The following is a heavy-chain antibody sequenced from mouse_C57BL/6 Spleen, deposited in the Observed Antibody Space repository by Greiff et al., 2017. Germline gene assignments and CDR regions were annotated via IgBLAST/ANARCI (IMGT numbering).Heavy chain of an antibody. V-gene: IGHV2-2*01. Sequence: VKLMESGPGLVQPSPSLSITCTVSGFSLTSYGVHWVRQSPGKGLEWLGVIWSGGSTDYNAAFISRLSISKDNSKSQVFFKMNSLQADDTAIYYCARSYYGRRVYAMDYWGQGTSVTVSS. D-gene: IGHD2-1*01. CDR3: ARSYYGRRVYAMDY. CDR1: GFSLTSYG. J-gene: IGHJ4*01. CDR2: IWSGGST.